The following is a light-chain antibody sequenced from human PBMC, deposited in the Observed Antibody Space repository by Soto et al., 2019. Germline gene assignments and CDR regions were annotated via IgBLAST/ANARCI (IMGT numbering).Light chain of an antibody. CDR1: XXXVGSNL. CDR2: NDY. J-gene: IGLJ2*01. V-gene: IGLV1-47*02. CDR3: AVWDDSLSGVV. Sequence: QSVLAQPPSASGTPGQRVTISXXXXXXXVGSNLASWYQQLPGSAPKLLIYNDYERPSGVPDRFSGSKSGTSASLGISGLRSEDEADYFCAVWDDSLSGVVFGGGTKLTVL.